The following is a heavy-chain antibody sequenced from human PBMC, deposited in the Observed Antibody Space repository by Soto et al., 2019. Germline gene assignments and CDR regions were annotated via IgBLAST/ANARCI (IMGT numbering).Heavy chain of an antibody. J-gene: IGHJ4*02. V-gene: IGHV1-24*01. CDR1: GYTLTELS. D-gene: IGHD6-19*01. CDR3: ATVNSYSSGWPYFDY. CDR2: FDPEDGGT. Sequence: GASVKVSCKVSGYTLTELSMHWVRQAPGKGLEWMGGFDPEDGGTIYAQNFQGRVTMTEDTSTDTAYMELSSLRSEDTAVYYCATVNSYSSGWPYFDYWGQGTLVTVSS.